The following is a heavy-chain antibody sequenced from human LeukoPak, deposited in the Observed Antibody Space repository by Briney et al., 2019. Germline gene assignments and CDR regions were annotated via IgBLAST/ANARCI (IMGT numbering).Heavy chain of an antibody. CDR1: GGSISSYY. CDR2: IYYSGST. J-gene: IGHJ4*02. V-gene: IGHV4-59*08. CDR3: ARHGVGATTDYYFDY. D-gene: IGHD1-26*01. Sequence: SETLSLTCTVSGGSISSYYWSWIRQPPGKGLEWIGYIYYSGSTNYNPSLKSRVTISVDTSKNQFSLKLSSVTAADTAVYFCARHGVGATTDYYFDYWGQGTLVTVSS.